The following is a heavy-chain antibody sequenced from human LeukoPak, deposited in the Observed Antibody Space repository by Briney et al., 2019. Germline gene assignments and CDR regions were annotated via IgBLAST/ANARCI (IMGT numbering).Heavy chain of an antibody. J-gene: IGHJ4*02. CDR2: IRSKANSYAT. D-gene: IGHD5-18*01. Sequence: PGGSLRLSCAASGFTFSGSAMHWVRQASGKGLEWVGRIRSKANSYATAYAASVKGRFTISRDNSKNTLYLQMNSLRAEDTAVYYCAKMGGYSYGPFDYWGQGTLVTVSS. CDR1: GFTFSGSA. V-gene: IGHV3-73*01. CDR3: AKMGGYSYGPFDY.